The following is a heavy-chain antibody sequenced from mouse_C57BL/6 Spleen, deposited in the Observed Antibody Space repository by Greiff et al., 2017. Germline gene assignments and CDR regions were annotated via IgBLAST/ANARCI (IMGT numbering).Heavy chain of an antibody. CDR3: ARAAIITAVVDYWYFDV. Sequence: EVKLVESGGGLVKPGGSLKLSCAASGFTFSSYAMSWVRQTPEKRLEWVATISDGGSYTYYPDNVKGRFTISRDTAKNNLYLQMSHLKSEDTAMYYGARAAIITAVVDYWYFDVWGTGTTVTVSS. CDR1: GFTFSSYA. J-gene: IGHJ1*03. CDR2: ISDGGSYT. D-gene: IGHD1-1*01. V-gene: IGHV5-4*03.